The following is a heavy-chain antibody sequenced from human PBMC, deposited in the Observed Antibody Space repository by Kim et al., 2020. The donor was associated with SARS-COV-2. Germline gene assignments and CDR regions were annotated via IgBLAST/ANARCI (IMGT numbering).Heavy chain of an antibody. D-gene: IGHD3-3*01. CDR1: GFTFSSYW. CDR3: ARRSTIAGVPIRRYFDL. CDR2: IKRDGSEQ. V-gene: IGHV3-7*01. Sequence: GGSLRLSCAVSGFTFSSYWMSWVRQAPGKGLEWVANIKRDGSEQYYVDSVRGRFTISRANAKNSLYLQMNSLRAEDTAVYYCARRSTIAGVPIRRYFDLWGRGTLVTVSS. J-gene: IGHJ2*01.